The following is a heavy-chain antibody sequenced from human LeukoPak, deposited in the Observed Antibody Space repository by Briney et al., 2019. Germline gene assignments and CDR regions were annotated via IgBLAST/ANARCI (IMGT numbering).Heavy chain of an antibody. D-gene: IGHD3-10*01. J-gene: IGHJ6*02. CDR1: GGSISSGGYY. CDR3: ARTMVRGLTNRYYYYYGMDV. CDR2: IYHSGST. Sequence: SETLSLTCTVSGGSISSGGYYWSWIRQPPGKGLEWIGYIYHSGSTNYNPSLKSRVTISVDTSKNQFSLKLSSVTAADTAVYYCARTMVRGLTNRYYYYYGMDVWGQGTTVTVSS. V-gene: IGHV4-30-2*01.